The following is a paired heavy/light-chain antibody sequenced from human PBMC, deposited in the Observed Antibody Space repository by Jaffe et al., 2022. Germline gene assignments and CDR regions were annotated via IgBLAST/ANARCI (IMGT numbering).Light chain of an antibody. Sequence: QSALTQPPSASGSPGQSVTISCTGTSSDVGGYNYVSWYQQHPGKAPKLMIYEVTKRPSGVPARFSGSKSGNTASLTVSGLQAEDEADYFCSSFAGSTFAVFGGGTKLTVL. V-gene: IGLV2-8*01. CDR3: SSFAGSTFAV. J-gene: IGLJ2*01. CDR2: EVT. CDR1: SSDVGGYNY.
Heavy chain of an antibody. V-gene: IGHV4-59*01. D-gene: IGHD4-17*01. CDR3: ARGVYGAYLDN. CDR2: IYYSGST. J-gene: IGHJ4*02. CDR1: GGSISSYY. Sequence: QVQLQESGPGLVRPSETLSLICTVSGGSISSYYWSWIRQPPGKGLEYIAYIYYSGSTDYNPSLKSRVTISIDTSKNQFSLKLSSVTAADTAVYYCARGVYGAYLDNWGQGTLVTVSS.